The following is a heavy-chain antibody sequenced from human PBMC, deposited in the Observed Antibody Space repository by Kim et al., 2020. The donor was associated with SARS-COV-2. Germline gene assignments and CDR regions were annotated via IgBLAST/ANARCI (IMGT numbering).Heavy chain of an antibody. CDR3: ATRPQGRHYFDY. J-gene: IGHJ4*02. Sequence: SETLSLTCTVSGGSISNYYWSWIRQPPGKGLEWIGHIYYSGSTKYNPSLKSRVTISVDTSKNHFSLNLNSVTPADTAVYYCATRPQGRHYFDYWGQGTLVTVSS. CDR2: IYYSGST. V-gene: IGHV4-59*01. CDR1: GGSISNYY.